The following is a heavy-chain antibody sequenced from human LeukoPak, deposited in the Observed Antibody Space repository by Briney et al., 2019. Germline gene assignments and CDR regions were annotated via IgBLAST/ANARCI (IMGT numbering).Heavy chain of an antibody. CDR3: ARVIYCSGGSCYDGAWFDP. CDR1: GYSISSGYY. CDR2: IYHGGST. V-gene: IGHV4-38-2*01. Sequence: SETLSLTCGVSGYSISSGYYWGWIRQPPGKGLEWSGSIYHGGSTYYNPSLKSRVTISVDTSKNQFSLKLSSLTAADTAVYYCARVIYCSGGSCYDGAWFDPWGQGTLVTVSS. D-gene: IGHD2-15*01. J-gene: IGHJ5*02.